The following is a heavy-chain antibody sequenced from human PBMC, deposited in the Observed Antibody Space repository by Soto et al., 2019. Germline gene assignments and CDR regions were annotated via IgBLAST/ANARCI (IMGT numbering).Heavy chain of an antibody. D-gene: IGHD1-26*01. CDR2: ISAYNGNT. CDR3: ARDRGGEWELYYYYYCMDV. V-gene: IGHV1-18*04. CDR1: GYTFTSYG. Sequence: QVQLVQSGAEVKKPGASVKVSCKASGYTFTSYGISWVRQAPGQGLEWMGWISAYNGNTNYAQKLQGRVTMTTDTSTSTAYMELRSLRSDDTAVYYCARDRGGEWELYYYYYCMDVWGQGTTVTVSS. J-gene: IGHJ6*02.